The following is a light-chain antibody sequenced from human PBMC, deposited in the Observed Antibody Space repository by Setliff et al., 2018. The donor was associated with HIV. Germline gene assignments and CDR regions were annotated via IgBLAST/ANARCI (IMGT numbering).Light chain of an antibody. J-gene: IGLJ1*01. CDR3: SSYASTNTLP. Sequence: QSVLTQPASVSGSPGQSITISCTGTSSDVGGYNYVSWYQQHPGKAPKLIIYEVRNRPSGISNRFSGSKSGNTASLTTSGLQAEDEADYYCSSYASTNTLPFGTGTKGTVL. CDR1: SSDVGGYNY. CDR2: EVR. V-gene: IGLV2-14*01.